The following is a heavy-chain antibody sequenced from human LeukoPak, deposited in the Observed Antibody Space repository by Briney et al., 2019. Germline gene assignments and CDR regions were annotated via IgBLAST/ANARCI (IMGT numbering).Heavy chain of an antibody. CDR3: TIIAVAGNDY. Sequence: GGSLRLSCAASGFTFSSYGMQWVRQAPGKGLEWVAIISYDGRDKFYEDSVKGRFTISRDNSKNTLYLQMNSLRAEDTAVYYCTIIAVAGNDYWGQGTLVTVSS. CDR1: GFTFSSYG. J-gene: IGHJ4*02. CDR2: ISYDGRDK. D-gene: IGHD6-19*01. V-gene: IGHV3-30*03.